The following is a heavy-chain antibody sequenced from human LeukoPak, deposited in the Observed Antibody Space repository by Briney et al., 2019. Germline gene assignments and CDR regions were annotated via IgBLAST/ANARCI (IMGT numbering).Heavy chain of an antibody. CDR2: IYPGDSDT. V-gene: IGHV5-51*01. CDR1: GYSFTSYW. D-gene: IGHD4-17*01. J-gene: IGHJ4*02. Sequence: GESLKISCKGSGYSFTSYWFGWVRQMPGKGLGGGGIIYPGDSDTRYSPSFQGQVTISADKSISTAYPQWSSLKASDTAMNYCARHVVADYGDPYYFDYWGQGTLVTVSS. CDR3: ARHVVADYGDPYYFDY.